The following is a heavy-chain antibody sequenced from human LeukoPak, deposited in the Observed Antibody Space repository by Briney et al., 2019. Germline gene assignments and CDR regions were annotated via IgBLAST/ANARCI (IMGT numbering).Heavy chain of an antibody. Sequence: GGSLRLSCAASGFTFSSYGMHWVCQAPGKGLEWVAVILSDGSKEFYTDSVKGRFTISRDNSKNTLYLQMNSLRAEDTAVYYCASAEGYYDSSGYYYAHPDYWGQGTLVTVSS. J-gene: IGHJ4*02. CDR3: ASAEGYYDSSGYYYAHPDY. D-gene: IGHD3-22*01. CDR1: GFTFSSYG. CDR2: ILSDGSKE. V-gene: IGHV3-30*19.